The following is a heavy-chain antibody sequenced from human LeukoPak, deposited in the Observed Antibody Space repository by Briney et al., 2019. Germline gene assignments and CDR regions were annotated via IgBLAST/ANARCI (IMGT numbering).Heavy chain of an antibody. CDR1: GFNFSSYS. CDR2: ISSSSSYI. J-gene: IGHJ4*02. Sequence: GGSLRLSCAASGFNFSSYSMNWVRQAPGKGLEWVSSISSSSSYIYYADSVKGRFTISRDNSKNTVYLQMNSLRAEDTGVYYCARDRLEAVTDDDYFDYWGQGTLVTVSS. CDR3: ARDRLEAVTDDDYFDY. D-gene: IGHD2-21*02. V-gene: IGHV3-21*01.